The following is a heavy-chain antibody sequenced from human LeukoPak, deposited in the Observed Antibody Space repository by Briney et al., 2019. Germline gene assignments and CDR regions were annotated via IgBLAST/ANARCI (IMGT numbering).Heavy chain of an antibody. Sequence: PSETLSLTCTLSGDSISGSSAYYWDWIRQPPGKGLEWIGSVYYRGNTYYNPSLRSRVTMSMDTSKNQFSMKSNSVTAADTAIYYCARASFQYDSWFDPWGQGTLVTVSS. CDR3: ARASFQYDSWFDP. V-gene: IGHV4-39*07. CDR1: GDSISGSSAYY. CDR2: VYYRGNT. D-gene: IGHD2-8*01. J-gene: IGHJ5*02.